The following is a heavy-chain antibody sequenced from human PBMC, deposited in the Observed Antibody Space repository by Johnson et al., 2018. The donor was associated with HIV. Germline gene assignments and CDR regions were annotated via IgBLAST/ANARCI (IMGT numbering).Heavy chain of an antibody. D-gene: IGHD7-27*01. V-gene: IGHV3-30*04. Sequence: QVQLVESGGGVVQPGRSLRLSCAASGFTFSSYAMHWVRQAPGKGLEWVAVISYDGSNKYYADSVKGRFTISRDNAKNSLYLQMNSLRAEDTAVYYCAREGTWGSNDAFDIWGQGTMVTVSS. CDR1: GFTFSSYA. CDR2: ISYDGSNK. CDR3: AREGTWGSNDAFDI. J-gene: IGHJ3*02.